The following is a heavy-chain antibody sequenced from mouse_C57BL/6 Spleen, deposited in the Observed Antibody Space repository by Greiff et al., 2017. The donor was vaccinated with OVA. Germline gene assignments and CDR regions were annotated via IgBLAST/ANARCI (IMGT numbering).Heavy chain of an antibody. J-gene: IGHJ2*01. CDR3: ARCDYDYYFDY. CDR1: GFTFSDYG. Sequence: EVKLVESGGGLVKPGGSLKLSCAASGFTFSDYGMHWVRQAPEKGLEWVAYISSGSSTIYYADTVKGRFTISRDNAKNTLFLQMTSLRSEDTAMYYCARCDYDYYFDYWGKGTTLTVSS. CDR2: ISSGSSTI. D-gene: IGHD2-4*01. V-gene: IGHV5-17*01.